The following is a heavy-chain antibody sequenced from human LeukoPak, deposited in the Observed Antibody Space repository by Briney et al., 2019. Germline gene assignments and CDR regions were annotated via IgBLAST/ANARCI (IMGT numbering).Heavy chain of an antibody. CDR2: ICDSGGST. J-gene: IGHJ6*03. CDR1: GFTFSSYA. V-gene: IGHV3-23*01. D-gene: IGHD5-24*01. Sequence: GGSLTLSCAASGFTFSSYAMSWVRQAPGKGLEWFSAICDSGGSTYYADSVKGRFTIARATTKNNLYLEMSSLRTEDTAVYYCARGGDGYNYYYYYYIDVWGKGTTVTVSS. CDR3: ARGGDGYNYYYYYYIDV.